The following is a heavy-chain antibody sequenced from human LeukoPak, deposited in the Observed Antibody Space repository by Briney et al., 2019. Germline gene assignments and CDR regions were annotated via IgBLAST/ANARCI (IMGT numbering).Heavy chain of an antibody. D-gene: IGHD2-2*02. CDR3: ARSPLVPATAIPGDVY. J-gene: IGHJ4*02. CDR2: INHSGST. CDR1: GGSFSGYY. Sequence: SETLSLTCAVYGGSFSGYYWSWIRQPPGKGLEWIGEINHSGSTNYNPSLKSRVTISEDTSKNQFSLKLSSVTAADTAVYYCARSPLVPATAIPGDVYWGQGTLVTVSS. V-gene: IGHV4-34*01.